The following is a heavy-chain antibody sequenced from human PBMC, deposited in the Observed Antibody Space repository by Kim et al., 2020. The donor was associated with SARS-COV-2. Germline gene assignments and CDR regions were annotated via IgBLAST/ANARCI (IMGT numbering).Heavy chain of an antibody. J-gene: IGHJ4*02. CDR3: ARHGGPEVLLWFGELSHFDY. D-gene: IGHD3-10*01. CDR2: IYYSGST. V-gene: IGHV4-39*01. Sequence: ETLSLTCTVSGGSISSSSYYWGWIRQPPGKGLEWIGSIYYSGSTYYNPSLKSRVTISVDTSKNQFSLKLSSVTAADTAVYYCARHGGPEVLLWFGELSHFDYWGQGTLVTVSS. CDR1: GGSISSSSYY.